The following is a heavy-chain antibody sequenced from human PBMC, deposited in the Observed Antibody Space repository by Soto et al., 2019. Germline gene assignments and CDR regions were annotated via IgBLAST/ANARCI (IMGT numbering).Heavy chain of an antibody. D-gene: IGHD3-10*01. CDR2: IYYSGST. Sequence: SETLSLTCTVSGGSISSYYWSWIRQPPGKGLEWIGYIYYSGSTNYNPSLKSRVTISVDTSKNQFSLKLSSVTAADTAVYYCARAPVYGSGSYSPPKNYYYYYYMDVRGKGTTVTVSS. CDR1: GGSISSYY. J-gene: IGHJ6*03. V-gene: IGHV4-59*01. CDR3: ARAPVYGSGSYSPPKNYYYYYYMDV.